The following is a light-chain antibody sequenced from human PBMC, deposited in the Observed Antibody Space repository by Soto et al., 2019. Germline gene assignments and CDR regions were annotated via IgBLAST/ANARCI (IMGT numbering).Light chain of an antibody. Sequence: QSVLTQPPSASGSPGQSVTISCTGTSGDVGRYNYVSWYQQHPGKAPKLVIYGVNMRPSGVPDRFSGSKSGNTASLTVSGLQDEEEAAYYCSSYAGSNNAVVFGGGTKLTVL. V-gene: IGLV2-8*01. CDR1: SGDVGRYNY. CDR3: SSYAGSNNAVV. J-gene: IGLJ2*01. CDR2: GVN.